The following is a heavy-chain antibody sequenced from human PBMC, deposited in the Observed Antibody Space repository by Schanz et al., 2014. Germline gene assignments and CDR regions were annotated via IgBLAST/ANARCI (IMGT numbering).Heavy chain of an antibody. J-gene: IGHJ4*02. Sequence: QVQLVQSGAELKKPGASVKVSCKTSGFSFIGYYLHWVRQAPGRGLEWMGRFTHISQKFQGRVTMTRDTSSTTAYMELNSLRSDDTAVYYCVRELSGGTFDYWGQGALVTVSS. CDR3: VRELSGGTFDY. CDR2: FT. V-gene: IGHV1-2*06. D-gene: IGHD1-1*01. CDR1: GFSFIGYY.